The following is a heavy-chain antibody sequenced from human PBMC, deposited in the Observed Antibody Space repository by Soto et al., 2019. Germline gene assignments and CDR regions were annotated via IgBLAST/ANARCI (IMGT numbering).Heavy chain of an antibody. CDR1: GYTFTGYY. J-gene: IGHJ6*02. Sequence: QVQLVQSGAEVKKPGASVKVSCKASGYTFTGYYMHWVRQAPGQGLEWMGWINPNSGGTNYAQKFQGWVTMTKDTSIRTAYMELSRLRSDDTAVYYCARGFKEYSSGWYYPYYYYGMAVWGQGTTVTVSS. V-gene: IGHV1-2*04. D-gene: IGHD6-19*01. CDR3: ARGFKEYSSGWYYPYYYYGMAV. CDR2: INPNSGGT.